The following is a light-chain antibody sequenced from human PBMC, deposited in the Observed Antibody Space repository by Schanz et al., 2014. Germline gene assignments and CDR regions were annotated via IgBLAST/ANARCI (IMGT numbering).Light chain of an antibody. J-gene: IGLJ1*01. CDR2: SDN. Sequence: HSVLTQPPSASGTPGQRVTISCSGSSSNIGSNTVNWYQQLPGTAPKLLIYSDNQRPSGVPDRFSGSKSGTSASLAISGLQSDDEADYYCAAWDGSLIGYVFGTGTKLTVL. V-gene: IGLV1-44*01. CDR1: SSNIGSNT. CDR3: AAWDGSLIGYV.